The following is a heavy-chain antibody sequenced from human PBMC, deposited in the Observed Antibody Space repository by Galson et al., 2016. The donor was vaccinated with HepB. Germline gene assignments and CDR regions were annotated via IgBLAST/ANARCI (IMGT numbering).Heavy chain of an antibody. CDR3: ARHYASGDYYYDY. CDR2: IRAGNGET. V-gene: IGHV1-3*01. D-gene: IGHD3-22*01. J-gene: IGHJ4*02. Sequence: SVKVSCKASGYTFTSYALHWVRQAPGQRLEWMGWIRAGNGETKYSQKLQGRVTITRDTSTSTAYMEVSSLNSEDTAVDYCARHYASGDYYYDYWGQGTLVTVSS. CDR1: GYTFTSYA.